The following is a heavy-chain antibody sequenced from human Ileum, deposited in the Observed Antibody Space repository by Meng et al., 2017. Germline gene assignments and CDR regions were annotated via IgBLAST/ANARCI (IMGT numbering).Heavy chain of an antibody. D-gene: IGHD6-19*01. V-gene: IGHV1-69*01. Sequence: VTGVQAGAEGKRPGFSVKVSCKSSGGTFSSTAISWVRKGPGQGLGWMGGIIPIFGTANYAQKFQGRVTITTDESTSTAYMELSSLRSEDTAVYYCERASGYSSGWDNWFDPWGQGTLVTVSS. CDR1: GGTFSSTA. CDR3: ERASGYSSGWDNWFDP. CDR2: IIPIFGTA. J-gene: IGHJ5*02.